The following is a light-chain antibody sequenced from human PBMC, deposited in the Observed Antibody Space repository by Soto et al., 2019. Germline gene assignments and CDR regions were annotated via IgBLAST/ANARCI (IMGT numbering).Light chain of an antibody. CDR1: QGIGNS. CDR3: QKYDRVPGT. J-gene: IGKJ1*01. Sequence: DSQMTQSPSSLSASVGDRVTITCRASQGIGNSLAWYQQKPGKVPQLLIYATSTLQSWVPSRFSGSGSGTDFTLTISSLQPADIATYYCQKYDRVPGTFGQGTKVEIK. V-gene: IGKV1-27*01. CDR2: ATS.